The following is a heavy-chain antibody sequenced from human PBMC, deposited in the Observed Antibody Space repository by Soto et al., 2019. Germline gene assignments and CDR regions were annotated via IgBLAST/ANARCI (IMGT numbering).Heavy chain of an antibody. Sequence: EVQLAESGGGLAQPGGCLRLSCAASGFTLSGYAMDWVRQAPGKGLEYVSGISSNGVGTYYANSVQGRFTISRDNSTNTVYLQMGSLRPEDMAVYYCARRARPDFYYMDVWGKGTTVTVSS. CDR1: GFTLSGYA. CDR3: ARRARPDFYYMDV. V-gene: IGHV3-64*01. CDR2: ISSNGVGT. D-gene: IGHD6-6*01. J-gene: IGHJ6*03.